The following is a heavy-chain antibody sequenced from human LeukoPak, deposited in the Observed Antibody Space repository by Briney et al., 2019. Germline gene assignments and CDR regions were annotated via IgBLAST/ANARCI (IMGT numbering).Heavy chain of an antibody. CDR3: ATIKRGSTYGYFDF. J-gene: IGHJ4*02. V-gene: IGHV4-59*01. Sequence: MFDTVSTKTNPSLKSRRTLSVDTSKKQLSLRLSSVTAADTAVYYCATIKRGSTYGYFDFWGQGIKVTVSS. D-gene: IGHD5-18*01. CDR2: MFDTVST.